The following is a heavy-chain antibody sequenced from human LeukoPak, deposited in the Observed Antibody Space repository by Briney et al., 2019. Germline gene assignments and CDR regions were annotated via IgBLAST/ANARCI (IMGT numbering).Heavy chain of an antibody. CDR3: AKDQSLTYCGGDCYMPDY. D-gene: IGHD2-21*02. J-gene: IGHJ4*02. Sequence: PGGSLRLSCAASGFTFSSYGMHWVRQAPGKGLEWVAVISYDGSNKYYADSVKGRFTISRDNSKNTLYLQMNSLRAEDTAVYYCAKDQSLTYCGGDCYMPDYWGQGTLVTVSS. V-gene: IGHV3-30*18. CDR2: ISYDGSNK. CDR1: GFTFSSYG.